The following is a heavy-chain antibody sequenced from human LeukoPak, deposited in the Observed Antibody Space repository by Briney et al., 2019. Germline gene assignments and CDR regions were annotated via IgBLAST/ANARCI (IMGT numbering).Heavy chain of an antibody. J-gene: IGHJ3*02. CDR3: AREYRSSIGAFDI. CDR2: IIPIFGTA. Sequence: GASVKVSCKASGGTFSSYAISWVRQAPGQGLEWMGGIIPIFGTANYARKFQGRVTITTDESTSTAYMELSSLRSEDTAVYYCAREYRSSIGAFDIWGQGTMVTVSS. CDR1: GGTFSSYA. V-gene: IGHV1-69*05. D-gene: IGHD6-13*01.